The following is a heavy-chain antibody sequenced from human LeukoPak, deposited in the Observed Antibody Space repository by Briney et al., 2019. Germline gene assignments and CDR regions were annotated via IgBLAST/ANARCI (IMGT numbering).Heavy chain of an antibody. J-gene: IGHJ3*02. CDR3: AKDGSYGFWLDAFDI. CDR2: ISGSGGST. V-gene: IGHV3-23*01. D-gene: IGHD5-18*01. CDR1: GFTFSTYA. Sequence: PGGSLRLSCAASGFTFSTYAMSWVRQAPGKGLEWVSAISGSGGSTYYADSVKGRFTISRDNSKNTLYLQMNSLRAEDTAVYYCAKDGSYGFWLDAFDIWGQGTMVTVSS.